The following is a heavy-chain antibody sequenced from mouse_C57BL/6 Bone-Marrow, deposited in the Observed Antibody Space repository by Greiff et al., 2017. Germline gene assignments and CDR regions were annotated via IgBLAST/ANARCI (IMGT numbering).Heavy chain of an antibody. J-gene: IGHJ3*01. D-gene: IGHD2-3*01. V-gene: IGHV1-59*01. CDR2: IDPSDSYT. CDR1: GYTFTSYW. Sequence: VQLQQPGAELVRPGTSVKLSCKASGYTFTSYWMHWVKQRPGQGLEWIGVIDPSDSYTNYNQKFKGKATLTVDTSSSTAYMQLSSLTSEDSAVXYCARGLLGSWFAYWGQGTLVTVSA. CDR3: ARGLLGSWFAY.